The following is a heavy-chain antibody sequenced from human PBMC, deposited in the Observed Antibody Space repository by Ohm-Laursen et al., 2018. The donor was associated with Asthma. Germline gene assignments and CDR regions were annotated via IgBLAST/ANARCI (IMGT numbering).Heavy chain of an antibody. Sequence: LSLTCASSGYTFSRYSIHWVRQFPGKGLEWVASISTASTFIYYADSVRGRFTTSRDNAKNSVYLQMNSLRAEDTALYYCARIGPEWELPGREYSLHHWGEGTLVTVSS. CDR3: ARIGPEWELPGREYSLHH. D-gene: IGHD1-26*01. J-gene: IGHJ1*01. V-gene: IGHV3-21*01. CDR1: GYTFSRYS. CDR2: ISTASTFI.